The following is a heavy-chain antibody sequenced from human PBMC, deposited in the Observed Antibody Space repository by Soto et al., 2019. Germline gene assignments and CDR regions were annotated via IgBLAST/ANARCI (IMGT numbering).Heavy chain of an antibody. CDR2: ISGSGSST. CDR1: GFTFSSYA. J-gene: IGHJ4*02. CDR3: ASRSSGWYFDY. Sequence: EVQLLESGGGLVQPGGSLRLSCAASGFTFSSYAMNWVSQAPGKGLEWVSVISGSGSSTYYADSVKGRFTISRDNSKNTLYLQMNSLRAEDTAVYYCASRSSGWYFDYWGQGTLVTVSS. V-gene: IGHV3-23*01. D-gene: IGHD6-19*01.